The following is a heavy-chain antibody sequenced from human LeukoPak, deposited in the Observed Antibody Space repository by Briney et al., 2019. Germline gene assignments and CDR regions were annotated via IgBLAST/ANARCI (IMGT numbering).Heavy chain of an antibody. Sequence: GGSLRLSCAASGFTLSSYAMSWVRQTPGKGLEWVSTISDNAYYADSVKGRFTISRDNSKNTLHLQMNSLRAEDTALYYCVKAIRPFNSGNYYSCLDYWGQGSLVTVSP. CDR2: ISDNA. V-gene: IGHV3-23*01. D-gene: IGHD3-22*01. CDR3: VKAIRPFNSGNYYSCLDY. CDR1: GFTLSSYA. J-gene: IGHJ4*02.